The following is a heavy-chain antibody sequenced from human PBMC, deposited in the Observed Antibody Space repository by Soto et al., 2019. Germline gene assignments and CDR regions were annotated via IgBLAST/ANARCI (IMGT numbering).Heavy chain of an antibody. J-gene: IGHJ4*02. CDR2: INPSSGTT. CDR1: GYIFIHCF. V-gene: IGHV1-46*04. Sequence: QVQLVQSGAEMKQPGASVKLSCQASGYIFIHCFMHWVRQAPGQGLEWMGGINPSSGTTTYAQKLLCRVTVTRDPSTSTVSMELSSLGSGDTAMYYCARSLGETTSLFDYWGQGSLVTVSA. D-gene: IGHD1-26*01. CDR3: ARSLGETTSLFDY.